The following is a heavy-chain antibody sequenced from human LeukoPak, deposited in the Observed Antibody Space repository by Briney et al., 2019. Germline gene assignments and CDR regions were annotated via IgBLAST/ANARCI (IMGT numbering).Heavy chain of an antibody. Sequence: SETLSLTCTVSGYSISSGYYWGWIRQPPGKGLEWIGSIYHSGSTYYNPSLKSRVTISVDTSKNQFSLKLSSVTATDTAVYYCARDGRDGYNFHYYYYMDVWGKGTTVTVSS. D-gene: IGHD5-24*01. CDR2: IYHSGST. J-gene: IGHJ6*03. V-gene: IGHV4-38-2*02. CDR3: ARDGRDGYNFHYYYYMDV. CDR1: GYSISSGYY.